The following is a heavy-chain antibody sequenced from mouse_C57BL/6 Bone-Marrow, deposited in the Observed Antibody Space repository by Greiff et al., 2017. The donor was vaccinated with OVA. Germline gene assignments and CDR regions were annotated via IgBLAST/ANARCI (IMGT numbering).Heavy chain of an antibody. CDR1: GYTFTSYW. CDR2: IDPSDSET. J-gene: IGHJ4*01. Sequence: VQLQQPGAELVRPGSSVKLSCKASGYTFTSYWMHWVKQRPIQGLEWIGNIDPSDSETHYNQKFKDKATLTVDKSSSTAYMQLSSLTSEDSAVYYCASSHYYGSSFYAMDYWGQGTSVTVSS. V-gene: IGHV1-52*01. D-gene: IGHD1-1*01. CDR3: ASSHYYGSSFYAMDY.